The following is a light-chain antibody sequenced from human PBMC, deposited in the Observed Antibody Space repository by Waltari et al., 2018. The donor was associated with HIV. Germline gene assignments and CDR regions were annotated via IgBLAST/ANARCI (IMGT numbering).Light chain of an antibody. CDR1: QIGSQN. Sequence: SYVLTQVPSVSVAPGQAATITWEGNQIGSQNGNWYQLKPGQAPVVVIYDDRHRPSGDPERFSGSSCGNTATLAISSVEAGAEADYFCQVWDIKSDHPVVFGAGTKLTVL. J-gene: IGLJ3*02. CDR3: QVWDIKSDHPVV. CDR2: DDR. V-gene: IGLV3-21*02.